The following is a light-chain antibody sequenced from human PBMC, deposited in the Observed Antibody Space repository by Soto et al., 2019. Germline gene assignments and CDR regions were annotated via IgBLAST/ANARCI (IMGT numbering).Light chain of an antibody. V-gene: IGKV3-15*01. J-gene: IGKJ1*01. CDR3: LQHNTYPRT. CDR1: QNIDNK. Sequence: ERVMTQSPSTLSVSPGERATLSCRASQNIDNKLVWYQQKPGQVPRLLIYDASTRATGIPARFSGSGSGTEFTLTISSLQPEDSATYYCLQHNTYPRTFGQGTKVDIK. CDR2: DAS.